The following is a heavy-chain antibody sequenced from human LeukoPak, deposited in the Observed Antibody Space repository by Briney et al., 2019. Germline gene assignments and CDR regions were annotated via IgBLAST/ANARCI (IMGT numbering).Heavy chain of an antibody. D-gene: IGHD5-24*01. V-gene: IGHV4-34*01. J-gene: IGHJ4*02. CDR2: INHSGST. Sequence: SETLSLTCAVYGGSFSGYYWSWIRQPPGKGLDWIGEINHSGSTNYNPSLKSRVTISVDTSKNQFSLKLSSVTAADTAVYYCARGRRWLQSFFDYWGQGTLVTVSS. CDR1: GGSFSGYY. CDR3: ARGRRWLQSFFDY.